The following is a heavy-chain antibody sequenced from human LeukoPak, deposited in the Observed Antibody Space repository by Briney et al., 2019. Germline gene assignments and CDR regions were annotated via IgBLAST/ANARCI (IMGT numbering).Heavy chain of an antibody. D-gene: IGHD3-3*01. Sequence: GGSLRLSCAASGFTFSSYWMSWVRQAPGKGLEWAANIKQDGSEKYYVDSVKGRFTISRDNAKNSLYLQMNSLRAEDTAVYYCARLRFEPHYYMDVWGKGTTVTVSS. CDR1: GFTFSSYW. V-gene: IGHV3-7*01. CDR2: IKQDGSEK. CDR3: ARLRFEPHYYMDV. J-gene: IGHJ6*03.